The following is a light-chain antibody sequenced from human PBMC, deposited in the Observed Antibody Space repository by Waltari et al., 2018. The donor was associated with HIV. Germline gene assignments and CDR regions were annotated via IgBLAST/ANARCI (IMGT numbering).Light chain of an antibody. CDR1: QDITGF. CDR3: QLYSAFLLT. Sequence: DVQITQSPSSLSVSIRDRLIITCRASQDITGFLAWFQHRPGTAPKSLIYGTSTLQSGDPSLIFSGSGSGREFIRTITNLQPEESVTYCCQLYSAFLLTFGGGTNVEI. J-gene: IGKJ4*01. CDR2: GTS. V-gene: IGKV1-16*01.